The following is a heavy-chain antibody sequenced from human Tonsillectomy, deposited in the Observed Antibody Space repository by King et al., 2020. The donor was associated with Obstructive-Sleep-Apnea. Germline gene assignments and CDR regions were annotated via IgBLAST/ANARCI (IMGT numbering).Heavy chain of an antibody. CDR3: AVYPGYGDVDY. CDR2: ISSSSSTI. V-gene: IGHV3-48*04. J-gene: IGHJ4*02. CDR1: GFTFSSYS. D-gene: IGHD4-17*01. Sequence: VQLVESGGGLVQPGGSLRLSCAASGFTFSSYSMNWVRQAPGKGLEWVSYISSSSSTIYYADSVKGRFTISRDNAKNSLYLQMNSLRAEDTAVNYCAVYPGYGDVDYWGQGTLVTVSS.